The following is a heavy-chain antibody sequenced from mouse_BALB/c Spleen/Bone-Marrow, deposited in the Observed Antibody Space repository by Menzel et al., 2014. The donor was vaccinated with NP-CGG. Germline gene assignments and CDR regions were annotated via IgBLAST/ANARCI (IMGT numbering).Heavy chain of an antibody. J-gene: IGHJ4*01. D-gene: IGHD1-1*01. V-gene: IGHV2-9*02. CDR3: ARLPLFRYGSSYGMDY. CDR1: GFSLTSYG. Sequence: VKLMESGPGLVAPSQSLSITCTVSGFSLTSYGVHWVRQPPGKGLEWLGVIWAGGSTNYNSALMSRLSISKDNSKSXVFLKMNSLQTDDTAMYYCARLPLFRYGSSYGMDYWGQGTSVTVSS. CDR2: IWAGGST.